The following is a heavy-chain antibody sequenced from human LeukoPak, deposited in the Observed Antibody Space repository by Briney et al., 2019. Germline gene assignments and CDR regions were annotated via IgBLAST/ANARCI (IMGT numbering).Heavy chain of an antibody. J-gene: IGHJ4*02. Sequence: PGGSLRLSCAASGFTVSSNYMSWVRQAPGKGLEWVSVIYSGGSTYYADSVKGRFTISRDNSKNTLYLQMNSLRAEDTAVYYCAKDGGLRFLEWLPSQYYFDYWGQGTLVTVSS. D-gene: IGHD3-3*01. CDR1: GFTVSSNY. CDR3: AKDGGLRFLEWLPSQYYFDY. CDR2: IYSGGST. V-gene: IGHV3-53*05.